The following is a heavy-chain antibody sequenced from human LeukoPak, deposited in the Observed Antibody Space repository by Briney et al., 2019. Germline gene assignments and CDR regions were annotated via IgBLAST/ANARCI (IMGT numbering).Heavy chain of an antibody. J-gene: IGHJ4*02. Sequence: GGSLRLSCAASGFTFSSYAMSWVRQAPGKGLEWVANIKQDGSEQSYADSVRGRFTVSRDNAKNSLYLQMNSLRAEDTAVYYCARRYSYGSRGFDYWGQGTLVTVSS. D-gene: IGHD5-18*01. V-gene: IGHV3-7*01. CDR1: GFTFSSYA. CDR3: ARRYSYGSRGFDY. CDR2: IKQDGSEQ.